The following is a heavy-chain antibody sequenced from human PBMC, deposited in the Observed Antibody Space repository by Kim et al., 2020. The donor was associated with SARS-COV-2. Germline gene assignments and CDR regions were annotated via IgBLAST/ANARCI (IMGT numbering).Heavy chain of an antibody. CDR2: IYSGGST. CDR1: GFTVSSNY. Sequence: GGSLRLSCAASGFTVSSNYMSWVRQAPGKGLEWVSVIYSGGSTYYADSVKGRFTISRDNSKNTLYLQMNSLRAEDTAVYYCAREVSGNEGYYYYGMDVWGQGTTVTVSS. CDR3: AREVSGNEGYYYYGMDV. J-gene: IGHJ6*02. V-gene: IGHV3-53*01. D-gene: IGHD3-3*01.